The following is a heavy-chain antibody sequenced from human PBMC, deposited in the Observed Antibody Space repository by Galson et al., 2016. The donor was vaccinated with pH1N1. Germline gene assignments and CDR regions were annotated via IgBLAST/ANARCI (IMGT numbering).Heavy chain of an antibody. Sequence: SLRLSCAASGFTFSTYGMNWVRQAPGKGLEWVAVISYDGNNKYYVDSVKDRFTISRDNSRNTLYLRMTSLRAEDTAVYYCARDRPQMLLRYFEWLLGDAMDVWGQGTTVTVSS. CDR2: ISYDGNNK. CDR1: GFTFSTYG. J-gene: IGHJ6*02. CDR3: ARDRPQMLLRYFEWLLGDAMDV. D-gene: IGHD3-9*01. V-gene: IGHV3-30*03.